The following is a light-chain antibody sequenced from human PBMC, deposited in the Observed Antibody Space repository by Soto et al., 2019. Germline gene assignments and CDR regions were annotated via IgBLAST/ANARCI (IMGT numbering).Light chain of an antibody. CDR3: LHEGLFPYS. CDR1: QAIRND. J-gene: IGKJ2*03. Sequence: AIQMTQSPSSLSASVGDTVTFTCRASQAIRNDLGWFQQRPGKPPKLLIYGISLLQTGVPSRFSGSGSGTDFTLTISGLQPEDFATYYCLHEGLFPYSFGKGTRLEI. V-gene: IGKV1-6*01. CDR2: GIS.